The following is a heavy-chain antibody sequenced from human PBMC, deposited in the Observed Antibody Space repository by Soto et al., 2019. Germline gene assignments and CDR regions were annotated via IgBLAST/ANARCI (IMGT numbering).Heavy chain of an antibody. CDR3: ARGLRINWFDP. Sequence: LSLTCAVSGGSFSSGGYSWSWTRQPPGKGLEWIGYIYHSGSTYYNPSLKSRVNISVDRSKNQFSLKLSSVTAADTAVYYCARGLRINWFDPWGQGNLVTVSS. J-gene: IGHJ5*02. V-gene: IGHV4-30-2*01. CDR2: IYHSGST. D-gene: IGHD2-15*01. CDR1: GGSFSSGGYS.